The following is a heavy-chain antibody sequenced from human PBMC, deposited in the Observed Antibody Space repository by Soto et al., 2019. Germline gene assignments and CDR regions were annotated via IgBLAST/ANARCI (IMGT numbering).Heavy chain of an antibody. V-gene: IGHV3-9*01. CDR2: ISWNSGGI. Sequence: DVQLVESGGGLVQPGRSLRLSCEASGFTFDDYAMHWVRQAPGKGLEWVSGISWNSGGIAYADSVKGRFTISRDNAKNSLYLQMNSLRAEDTALYYCAKDLAVGGVIVYIVDYWGQGTLVTVSS. D-gene: IGHD3-16*02. J-gene: IGHJ4*02. CDR1: GFTFDDYA. CDR3: AKDLAVGGVIVYIVDY.